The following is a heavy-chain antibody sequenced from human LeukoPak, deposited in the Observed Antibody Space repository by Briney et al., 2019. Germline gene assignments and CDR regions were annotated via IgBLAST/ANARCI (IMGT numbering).Heavy chain of an antibody. CDR1: GFTFSSYW. V-gene: IGHV3-7*04. Sequence: PGGSLRRSCATSGFTFSSYWMSWVRQAPGKGLEWVANIKQDGSEKYYLDSVKGRFTISRDNAKNSLYLQMNSLRAEDTAVYYCARGSYGPDYWGQGTLVTVSS. CDR2: IKQDGSEK. J-gene: IGHJ4*02. D-gene: IGHD5-18*01. CDR3: ARGSYGPDY.